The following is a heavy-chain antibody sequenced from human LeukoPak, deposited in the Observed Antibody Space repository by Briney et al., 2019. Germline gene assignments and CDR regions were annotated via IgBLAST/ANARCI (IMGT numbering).Heavy chain of an antibody. CDR3: ARYPYSTSSWSDP. Sequence: GSLRLSCAASGLTVSSDYMSWVRQAPGKGLEWVSVIYSGGGTYYADSVRGRFTISRDNSKNTLYLQLNSLRAEDTAVYYCARYPYSTSSWSDPWGQGTLVTVSS. CDR2: IYSGGGT. D-gene: IGHD6-6*01. J-gene: IGHJ5*02. CDR1: GLTVSSDY. V-gene: IGHV3-66*01.